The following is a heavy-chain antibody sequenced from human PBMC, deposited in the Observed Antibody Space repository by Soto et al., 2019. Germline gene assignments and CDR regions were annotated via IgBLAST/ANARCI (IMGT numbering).Heavy chain of an antibody. J-gene: IGHJ5*02. V-gene: IGHV4-4*02. CDR1: SGSVSDKYW. CDR3: ARGGISYASGRDNWFDP. CDR2: IYHSGKT. Sequence: QVQLQESGPGLVKPSGTLSLTCAVSSGSVSDKYWWSWVRQTPGKGLQWIGEIYHSGKTNYNPSLMGRVTMSVDKSKNQFSLTITSVTAAETAIYYCARGGISYASGRDNWFDPWGQGTLVTVSS. D-gene: IGHD2-2*01.